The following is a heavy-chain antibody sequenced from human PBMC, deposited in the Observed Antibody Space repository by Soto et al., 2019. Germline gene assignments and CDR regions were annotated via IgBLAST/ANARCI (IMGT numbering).Heavy chain of an antibody. J-gene: IGHJ6*02. CDR3: ARDRGTDPLYEMDV. D-gene: IGHD1-1*01. Sequence: ASVKVSCKASGYTFTSFYMHLVREAPGQGLEWMGLINPRGGRTSYPQKFQGRITLTRDTSTSTVNMELSSLRSEDTAVYYCARDRGTDPLYEMDVWGPGTTVTVSS. V-gene: IGHV1-46*01. CDR2: INPRGGRT. CDR1: GYTFTSFY.